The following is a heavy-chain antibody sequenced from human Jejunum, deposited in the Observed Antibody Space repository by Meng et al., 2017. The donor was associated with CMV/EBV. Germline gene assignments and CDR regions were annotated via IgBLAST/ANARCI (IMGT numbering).Heavy chain of an antibody. CDR3: ARDLIPYGMDV. CDR1: GRPVSSNY. Sequence: CAASGRPVSSNYMSWVRQAPGKGLEWVSVLYSSGDIYYADSVKGRFTISRDNYKNTLYLQMNRLIPEDTAVYYCARDLIPYGMDVWGQGTTVTVSS. J-gene: IGHJ6*02. V-gene: IGHV3-66*03. CDR2: LYSSGDI.